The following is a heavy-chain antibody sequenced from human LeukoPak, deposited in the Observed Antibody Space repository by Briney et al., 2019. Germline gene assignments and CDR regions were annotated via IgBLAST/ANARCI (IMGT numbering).Heavy chain of an antibody. J-gene: IGHJ4*02. V-gene: IGHV3-9*01. CDR3: TKGRSEEMSTMSGSFAS. Sequence: GGSLRLSCEASGFRFDDFGMYWVRQAPGKGLEWVAGINWNSDYIAYADSVKGRFTISRDNTKNVLYLQMNGLRAEDTAYYFCTKGRSEEMSTMSGSFASWGQGTLVTVSS. CDR2: INWNSDYI. CDR1: GFRFDDFG. D-gene: IGHD5-24*01.